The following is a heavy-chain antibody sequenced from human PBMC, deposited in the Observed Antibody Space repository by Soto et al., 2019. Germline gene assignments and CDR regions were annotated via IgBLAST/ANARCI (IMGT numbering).Heavy chain of an antibody. CDR1: GGTFSSYA. CDR2: IIPIFGTA. V-gene: IGHV1-69*13. Sequence: SVKVSCKASGGTFSSYAISWVRQAPGQGLEWMGGIIPIFGTANYAQKFQGRVTITADESTSTAYMELSSLRSEDTAVYYCARRITSDFWSGYYSYYYYYGMDLWGQGTTVTVSS. J-gene: IGHJ6*02. CDR3: ARRITSDFWSGYYSYYYYYGMDL. D-gene: IGHD3-3*01.